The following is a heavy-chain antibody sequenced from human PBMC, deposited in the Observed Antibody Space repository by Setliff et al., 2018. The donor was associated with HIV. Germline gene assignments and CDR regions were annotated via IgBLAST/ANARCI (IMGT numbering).Heavy chain of an antibody. V-gene: IGHV3-48*03. D-gene: IGHD2-2*01. J-gene: IGHJ6*02. CDR3: ARSEKYCSSVSCFRGCYGMDV. CDR2: ISSSGNTI. Sequence: GESLKIPCAASGFSFSSYEMNCVRQAPGKGLEWISYISSSGNTIYYADSVKGRFTISRDNAKNALYLQMSSLRAEDTAIYYCARSEKYCSSVSCFRGCYGMDVWGHGATVTVSS. CDR1: GFSFSSYE.